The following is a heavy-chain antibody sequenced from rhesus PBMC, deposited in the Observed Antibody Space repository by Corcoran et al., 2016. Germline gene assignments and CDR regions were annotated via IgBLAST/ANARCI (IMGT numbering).Heavy chain of an antibody. D-gene: IGHD1-44*02. Sequence: QLQLQESGPGLVKPSETLSLTCAVSGYSISSGYGWSWIRQPPGKGLEWLGYISYSGSTSYNPSLKSRVTISRDTSKNQFSLKLSSVTAADTAVYYCARGYGGALYYWGQGVLVTVSS. CDR2: ISYSGST. V-gene: IGHV4-122*02. CDR3: ARGYGGALYY. J-gene: IGHJ4*01. CDR1: GYSISSGYG.